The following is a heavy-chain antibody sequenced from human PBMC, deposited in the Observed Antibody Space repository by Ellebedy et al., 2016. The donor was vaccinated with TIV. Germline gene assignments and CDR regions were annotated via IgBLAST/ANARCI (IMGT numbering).Heavy chain of an antibody. Sequence: MPSETLSPTCTVSGGSVSSGSQYWSWIRQPPGKGLEWIGYMYYSGSTNYNPSLKSRVTISEETSKNQFSLKLSSVTAADTAVYYCARWDYGADDAFDIWGQGTMVTVSS. J-gene: IGHJ3*02. CDR2: MYYSGST. CDR1: GGSVSSGSQY. D-gene: IGHD4-17*01. CDR3: ARWDYGADDAFDI. V-gene: IGHV4-61*01.